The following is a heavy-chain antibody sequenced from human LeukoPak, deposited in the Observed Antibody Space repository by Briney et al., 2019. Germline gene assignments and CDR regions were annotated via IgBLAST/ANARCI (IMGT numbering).Heavy chain of an antibody. CDR1: GGSISSSSYY. D-gene: IGHD1-26*01. J-gene: IGHJ4*02. CDR2: IYYSGST. Sequence: SETLSLTCTVSGGSISSSSYYWGWIRQPLGKGPEWMGYIYYSGSTYYNPSLKSRVTISVDTSKNQFSLKLSSVTAADTAVYYCARYSGVLFDYWGQGTLVTVSS. CDR3: ARYSGVLFDY. V-gene: IGHV4-39*07.